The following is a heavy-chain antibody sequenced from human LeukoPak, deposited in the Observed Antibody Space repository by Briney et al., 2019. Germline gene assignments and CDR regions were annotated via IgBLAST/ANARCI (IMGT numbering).Heavy chain of an antibody. CDR1: GYSVSGNSVA. Sequence: QTLSLTCAISGYSVSGNSVAWNWIRQSPSRGLEWVGRTYYRSKWYHDYGFSVKSRITISPDTSKNHVSLQLNSVTPENTAVYFCARDWEGVYFDYWGQGALVTVSS. J-gene: IGHJ4*02. V-gene: IGHV6-1*01. D-gene: IGHD1-26*01. CDR2: TYYRSKWYH. CDR3: ARDWEGVYFDY.